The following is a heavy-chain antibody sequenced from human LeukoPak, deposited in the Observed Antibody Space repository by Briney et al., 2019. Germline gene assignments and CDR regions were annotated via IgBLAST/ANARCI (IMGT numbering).Heavy chain of an antibody. J-gene: IGHJ5*02. V-gene: IGHV4-34*01. CDR2: INHSGST. Sequence: PSETLSLTCAVYGGSFSGYYWCWIRQPPGKGLEWIGEINHSGSTNYNPSLKSRVTISVDTSKNQFSLKLSSVTAADTAVYYCARGASSVVVPAAITWFDPWGQGTLVTVSS. CDR1: GGSFSGYY. D-gene: IGHD2-2*01. CDR3: ARGASSVVVPAAITWFDP.